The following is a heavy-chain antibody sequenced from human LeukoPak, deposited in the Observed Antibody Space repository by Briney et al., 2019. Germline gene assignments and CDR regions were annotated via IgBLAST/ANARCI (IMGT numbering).Heavy chain of an antibody. Sequence: GGSLRLSCGVSGFSFDDYTVHWVRHPPGKSLEWVALISRDAGRTYYADSVKGRFTVSRDNSKSSLYLQMNSLTTEDTALYYCARVNVLRYLDYWGQGTLVTVPS. V-gene: IGHV3-43*01. CDR2: ISRDAGRT. CDR3: ARVNVLRYLDY. J-gene: IGHJ4*02. CDR1: GFSFDDYT. D-gene: IGHD3-16*01.